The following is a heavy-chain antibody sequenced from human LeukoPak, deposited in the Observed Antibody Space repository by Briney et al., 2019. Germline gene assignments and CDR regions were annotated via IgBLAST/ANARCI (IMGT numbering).Heavy chain of an antibody. V-gene: IGHV3-33*01. CDR2: IWYDGSNK. D-gene: IGHD1-26*01. CDR3: ARDRSRELFDTEGFYDY. J-gene: IGHJ4*02. CDR1: GFTFSSYG. Sequence: GRSLRLSCAASGFTFSSYGMHWVRQAPGRGLEWVAVIWYDGSNKYYADSVKGRFTISRDNSKNTLYLQMNSLRAEDTAVYYCARDRSRELFDTEGFYDYWGQGTLVTVSS.